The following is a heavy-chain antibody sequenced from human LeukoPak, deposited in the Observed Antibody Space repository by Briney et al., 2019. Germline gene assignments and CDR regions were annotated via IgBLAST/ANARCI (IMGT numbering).Heavy chain of an antibody. CDR3: AREVSPWGSSFDY. D-gene: IGHD6-6*01. Sequence: ASVKVSCKPSGYTFTGYYMHWVRQAPGQGLEWMGWINPNSGATTYAQKFQGRVTMTTDTSVTTAYMELSRLTSDDMAVYYCAREVSPWGSSFDYWGQGTLVTVSS. CDR1: GYTFTGYY. CDR2: INPNSGAT. J-gene: IGHJ4*02. V-gene: IGHV1-2*02.